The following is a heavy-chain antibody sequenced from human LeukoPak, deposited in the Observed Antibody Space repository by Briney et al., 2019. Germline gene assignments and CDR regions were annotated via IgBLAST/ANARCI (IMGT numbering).Heavy chain of an antibody. CDR1: GFTVSSNY. D-gene: IGHD5-24*01. V-gene: IGHV3-66*01. J-gene: IGHJ4*02. CDR3: AREGGYNDFDY. Sequence: GGSLRLSCAASGFTVSSNYMSWVRQAPGKGLEWVSVIYSGGSTYYADSVKGRFTISRDDSKNTLYLQMNSLKAEDTAVYYCAREGGYNDFDYWGQGTLVTVSS. CDR2: IYSGGST.